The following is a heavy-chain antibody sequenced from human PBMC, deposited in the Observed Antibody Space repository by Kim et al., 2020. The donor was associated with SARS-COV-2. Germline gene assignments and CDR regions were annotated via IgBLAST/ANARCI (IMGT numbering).Heavy chain of an antibody. V-gene: IGHV1-2*02. CDR3: ARENNYSFDY. D-gene: IGHD1-1*01. J-gene: IGHJ4*02. Sequence: GTIYAQTFQGRVTMTRDTSINTDYMDLSSLRSDDTAIYYCARENNYSFDYWGQGTLVTVSS. CDR2: GT.